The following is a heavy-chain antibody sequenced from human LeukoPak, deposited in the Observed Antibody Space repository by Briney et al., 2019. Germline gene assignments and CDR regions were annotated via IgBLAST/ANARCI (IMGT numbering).Heavy chain of an antibody. D-gene: IGHD2/OR15-2a*01. CDR3: ARCTYPTYVAARAYYFDS. J-gene: IGHJ4*01. CDR1: GFTVSNYD. Sequence: PGGSLRLSCVASGFTVSNYDMHWVRQAPGKGLEWVAIISSDQTNKNYADSVKGRFTISRDNAKNTLYLQMNSLRAEDTSVYYCARCTYPTYVAARAYYFDSWGHGTLVTASS. CDR2: ISSDQTNK. V-gene: IGHV3-30-3*01.